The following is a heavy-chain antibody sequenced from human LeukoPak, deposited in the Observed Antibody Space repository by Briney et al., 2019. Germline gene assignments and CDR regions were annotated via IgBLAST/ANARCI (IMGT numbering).Heavy chain of an antibody. CDR1: GGSISSYY. D-gene: IGHD3-22*01. Sequence: SETLSLTCNVSGGSISSYYWSWIRQPPGKGLEWIGYIYYSGSTNYNPSLKSRVIISVDTSKNQFSLKLSSVTTADTAVYYCARGVMTPPTHYYDSSGYYLDYLGQGTLVTVSS. J-gene: IGHJ4*02. V-gene: IGHV4-59*01. CDR2: IYYSGST. CDR3: ARGVMTPPTHYYDSSGYYLDY.